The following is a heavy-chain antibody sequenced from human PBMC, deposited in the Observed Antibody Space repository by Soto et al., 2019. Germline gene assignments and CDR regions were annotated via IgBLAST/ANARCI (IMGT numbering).Heavy chain of an antibody. CDR1: GDIVSSYT. CDR2: IIPNIDRV. J-gene: IGHJ6*02. D-gene: IGHD6-19*01. V-gene: IGHV1-69*06. CDR3: AKGEGAQAVAGSLYYYVLVA. Sequence: QVQLVQSGAEVKKPGSSVKVSCKASGDIVSSYTISWVRQAPRQGLEWMGGIIPNIDRVTYAQKFRGRATITADKSTSTDYMELSNLRSDDTAAYYCAKGEGAQAVAGSLYYYVLVAWGQGTTVTVS.